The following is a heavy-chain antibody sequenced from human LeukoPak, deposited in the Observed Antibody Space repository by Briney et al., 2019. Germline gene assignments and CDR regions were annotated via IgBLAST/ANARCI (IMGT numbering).Heavy chain of an antibody. J-gene: IGHJ4*02. D-gene: IGHD3-10*01. CDR2: ISSSGSTI. Sequence: GGSLRLSCAASGFTFSSYEMNWVRQAPGKGLGWVSYISSSGSTIYYADSVKGRFTISRDNAKNSLYLQMNSLRAEDTAVYYCASEKYYGSGSYRYWGQGTLVTVSS. CDR3: ASEKYYGSGSYRY. V-gene: IGHV3-48*03. CDR1: GFTFSSYE.